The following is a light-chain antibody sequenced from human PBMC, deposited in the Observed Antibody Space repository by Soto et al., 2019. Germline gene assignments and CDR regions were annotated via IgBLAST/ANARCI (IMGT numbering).Light chain of an antibody. CDR3: QHYNSYSEA. CDR1: QTISSW. CDR2: KAS. Sequence: DIQMTQSPSALSASVGGTGTITFLASQTISSWLAWYQQKPGKAPKLLIYKASTLKSGVPSRFSGSGPGTEFTLTISSLQPDDFATYYCQHYNSYSEAFGQGTKVDIK. V-gene: IGKV1-5*03. J-gene: IGKJ1*01.